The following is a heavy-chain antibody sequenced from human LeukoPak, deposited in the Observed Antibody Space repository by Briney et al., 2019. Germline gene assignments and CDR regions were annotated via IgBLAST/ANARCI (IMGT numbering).Heavy chain of an antibody. CDR3: ARVEGGYYYDSSGYDY. V-gene: IGHV1-69*13. CDR2: IIPIFGTA. D-gene: IGHD3-22*01. Sequence: ASVKVSCKASGYTFTSYAISWVRQAPGQGLEWMGGIIPIFGTANYAQKFQGRVTITADESTSTAYMELSSLRSEDTAVYYCARVEGGYYYDSSGYDYWGQGTLVTVSS. J-gene: IGHJ4*02. CDR1: GYTFTSYA.